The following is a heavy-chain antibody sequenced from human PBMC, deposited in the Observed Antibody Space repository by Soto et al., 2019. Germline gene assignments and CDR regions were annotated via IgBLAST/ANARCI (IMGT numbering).Heavy chain of an antibody. CDR1: GYTFTSYG. CDR3: ARSARYSGYDFGGNFDY. CDR2: ISAYNGNT. D-gene: IGHD5-12*01. Sequence: ASVKVSCKASGYTFTSYGISWVRQAPGQGLEWMGWISAYNGNTNYAQKLQGRVTMTTDTSTSTAYMELRSLRSDDTAVYYCARSARYSGYDFGGNFDYWGQGTLVTVS. J-gene: IGHJ4*02. V-gene: IGHV1-18*01.